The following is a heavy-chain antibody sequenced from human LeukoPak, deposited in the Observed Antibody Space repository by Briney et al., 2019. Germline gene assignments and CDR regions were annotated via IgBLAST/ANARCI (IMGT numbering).Heavy chain of an antibody. CDR3: ARYYYDSSGYFSSFDY. D-gene: IGHD3-22*01. J-gene: IGHJ4*02. Sequence: ASVKASCKASGYTFTSYDINWVRQATGQGLEWMGWMNPNSGNTGYAQKFQGRVTMTRNTSISTAYMELSSLRSEDTAVYYCARYYYDSSGYFSSFDYWGQGTLVTVSS. CDR1: GYTFTSYD. CDR2: MNPNSGNT. V-gene: IGHV1-8*01.